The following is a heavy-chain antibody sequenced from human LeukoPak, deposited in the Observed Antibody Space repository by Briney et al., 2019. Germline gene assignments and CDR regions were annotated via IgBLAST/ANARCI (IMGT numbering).Heavy chain of an antibody. V-gene: IGHV5-51*01. D-gene: IGHD6-13*01. J-gene: IGHJ4*02. CDR1: GYSITSYW. Sequence: GESLKISCKASGYSITSYWICWVRQVPGKGLEWMGNIYLGGPDSRYRPSFQGQVTISADKSITTAYLQWSSLKASDTAIYYCARRGHGSSWYYFDYWGQGTLVTVSS. CDR3: ARRGHGSSWYYFDY. CDR2: IYLGGPDS.